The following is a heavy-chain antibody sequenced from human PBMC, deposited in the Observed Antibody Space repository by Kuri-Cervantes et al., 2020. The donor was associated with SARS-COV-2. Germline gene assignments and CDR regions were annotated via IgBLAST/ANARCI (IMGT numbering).Heavy chain of an antibody. J-gene: IGHJ6*03. Sequence: GESLKISCAASGFTFSSYAMHWVRLAPGKGLEWVAVISYDGGNKYYADSVKGRFTISRGNSKNTLYLQMNSLRAEDTAVYYCTRVARRVSLYYYYMDVWGEGTTVTVSS. D-gene: IGHD6-6*01. CDR2: ISYDGGNK. CDR3: TRVARRVSLYYYYMDV. CDR1: GFTFSSYA. V-gene: IGHV3-30*04.